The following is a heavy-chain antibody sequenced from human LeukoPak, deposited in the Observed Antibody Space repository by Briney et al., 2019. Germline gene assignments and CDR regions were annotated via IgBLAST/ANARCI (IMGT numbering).Heavy chain of an antibody. CDR1: GFSLSTSGVG. Sequence: GSVPTLVNPTQTLTLTCTSSGFSLSTSGVGLGWIRNPPGKALEWLPLIYWIDDKRYSPSLKSRLTITKDTSKNQVVLTMTNMDPVDTATYYCAHSNPYDILTGYYGPFFDYWGQGTLVTVSS. CDR3: AHSNPYDILTGYYGPFFDY. CDR2: IYWIDDK. J-gene: IGHJ4*02. D-gene: IGHD3-9*01. V-gene: IGHV2-5*01.